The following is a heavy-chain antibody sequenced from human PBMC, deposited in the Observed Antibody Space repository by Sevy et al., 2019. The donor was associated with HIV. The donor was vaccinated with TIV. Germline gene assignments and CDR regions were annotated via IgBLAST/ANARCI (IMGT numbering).Heavy chain of an antibody. CDR1: GFTFSSYA. V-gene: IGHV3-64D*06. J-gene: IGHJ5*02. CDR2: ISSNGGST. D-gene: IGHD3-10*01. Sequence: GGSLRLSCSASGFTFSSYAMHWVRQAPGKGLEYVSAISSNGGSTYYADSVKGRFTISRDNSKNTLYLQMSSLRAEDTAVYYCVKGTGYGSGSYPKALNWFDPWGQGTLVTVSS. CDR3: VKGTGYGSGSYPKALNWFDP.